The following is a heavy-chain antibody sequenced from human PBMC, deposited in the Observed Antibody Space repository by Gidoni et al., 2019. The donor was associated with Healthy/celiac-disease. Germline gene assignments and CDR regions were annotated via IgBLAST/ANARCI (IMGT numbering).Heavy chain of an antibody. CDR2: ISGSGGST. V-gene: IGHV3-23*01. Sequence: EVQLLASGGGLVQPGGSLRLSCAASGFTFRSYAMSWVRQAPGKALEWVSAISGSGGSTYYADSVKGRFTISRDNSKNTLYLQMNSLRAEDTAVYYCAKDGDQYSSSWFYFDYWGQGTLVTVSS. CDR1: GFTFRSYA. CDR3: AKDGDQYSSSWFYFDY. J-gene: IGHJ4*02. D-gene: IGHD6-13*01.